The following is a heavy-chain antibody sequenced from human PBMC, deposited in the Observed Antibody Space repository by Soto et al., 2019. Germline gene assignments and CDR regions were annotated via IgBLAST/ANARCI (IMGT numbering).Heavy chain of an antibody. J-gene: IGHJ4*02. Sequence: QVQLVQSGAEVKKPGASVKVSCKASGYTFTGYYMHWVRQAPGQGLEWMGWINPNSGGTNYAQKFQGWFTMTRDTSISTAYMDLSRLRSDDTAVYYCARNPGYSSGWYDYWGQGTLVTVSS. CDR3: ARNPGYSSGWYDY. D-gene: IGHD6-19*01. CDR2: INPNSGGT. V-gene: IGHV1-2*04. CDR1: GYTFTGYY.